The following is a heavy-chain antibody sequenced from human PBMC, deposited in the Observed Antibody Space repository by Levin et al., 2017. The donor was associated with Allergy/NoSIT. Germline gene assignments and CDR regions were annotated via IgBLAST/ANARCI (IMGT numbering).Heavy chain of an antibody. CDR2: FYWDDDK. J-gene: IGHJ4*02. CDR3: AHALSSSWYAHFDY. V-gene: IGHV2-5*02. CDR1: GFSLTTRGVG. D-gene: IGHD6-13*01. Sequence: ESGPTLVKPTQTLTLTCTFSGFSLTTRGVGVGWIRPPPGKALEWLAVFYWDDDKRYSPSLKSRLTITKDTSKNQVVLTMTNMDPVDTATYYCAHALSSSWYAHFDYWGQGTVVTVS.